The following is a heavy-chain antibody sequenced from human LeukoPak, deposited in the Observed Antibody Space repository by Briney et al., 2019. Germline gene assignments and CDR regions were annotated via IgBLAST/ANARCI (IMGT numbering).Heavy chain of an antibody. V-gene: IGHV3-48*04. D-gene: IGHD3-10*01. CDR3: ARDDYYGSGSSGSL. CDR2: ISSSGSTI. Sequence: GGSLRLSCAASGFTFSSYSMNWVRQAPGKGLEWVSYISSSGSTIYYADSVKGRFTISRDNAKNSLYLQMNSLRAEDTAVYYCARDDYYGSGSSGSLWGQGTMVTVSS. J-gene: IGHJ3*01. CDR1: GFTFSSYS.